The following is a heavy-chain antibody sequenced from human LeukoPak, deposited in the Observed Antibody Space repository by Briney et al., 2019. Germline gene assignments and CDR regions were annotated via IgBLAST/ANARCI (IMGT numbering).Heavy chain of an antibody. CDR1: GYTFTSHY. D-gene: IGHD2-15*01. CDR3: ARELEAAAKNFDL. Sequence: ASVKVSRKASGYTFTSHYMHWVRQTPGHGPEWMGVIYPSGSRTVYAQNFQGRVSVTRDASTSTVYMELNSLRSEDTAMYYCARELEAAAKNFDLWGQGTLVTVSS. V-gene: IGHV1-46*01. J-gene: IGHJ4*02. CDR2: IYPSGSRT.